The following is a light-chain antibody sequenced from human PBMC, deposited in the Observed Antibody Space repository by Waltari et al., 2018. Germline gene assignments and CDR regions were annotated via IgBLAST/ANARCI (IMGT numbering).Light chain of an antibody. CDR1: QSLLYSSNNQNY. J-gene: IGKJ2*01. Sequence: DIVLTQSPDSLSVSLGGRATINCKSSQSLLYSSNNQNYLAWFHQKPGQPPNLLIYWASTRESGVPDRFSGSGSGTDFTLTITDLQAEDVAIYYCQQYYRPPQTFGQGTKLEIK. CDR2: WAS. V-gene: IGKV4-1*01. CDR3: QQYYRPPQT.